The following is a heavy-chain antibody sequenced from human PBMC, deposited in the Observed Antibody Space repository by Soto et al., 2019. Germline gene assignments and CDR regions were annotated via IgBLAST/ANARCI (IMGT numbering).Heavy chain of an antibody. CDR1: GFNFNNYA. Sequence: EVQLLESGGGLVQPGGSLRLSCAASGFNFNNYAMSWVRQAPGKGLEWVSAISGSGATTYDADSVKGRFTISRGNSKNTLYLQMNSLRAEDAAVYYCAKRPVYYYDSSGFHFDYWGRGTLVTVSS. D-gene: IGHD3-22*01. CDR3: AKRPVYYYDSSGFHFDY. J-gene: IGHJ4*02. CDR2: ISGSGATT. V-gene: IGHV3-23*01.